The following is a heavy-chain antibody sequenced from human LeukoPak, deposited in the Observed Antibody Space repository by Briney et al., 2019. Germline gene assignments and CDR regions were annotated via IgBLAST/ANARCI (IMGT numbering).Heavy chain of an antibody. CDR2: YTSRTP. D-gene: IGHD3-22*01. CDR3: ARQTGSGYYYHNWFDP. J-gene: IGHJ5*02. V-gene: IGHV4-4*09. Sequence: YTSRTPNYHPSLNSRLTISVDTSKNQFSLKLSSVTAADTAVYYCARQTGSGYYYHNWFDPWGQGTLVTVSS.